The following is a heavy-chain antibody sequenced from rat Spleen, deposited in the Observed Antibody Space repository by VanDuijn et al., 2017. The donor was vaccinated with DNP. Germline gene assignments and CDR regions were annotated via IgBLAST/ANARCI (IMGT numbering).Heavy chain of an antibody. D-gene: IGHD1-9*01. V-gene: IGHV3-1*01. CDR1: GYSITSNY. CDR3: ARGVSSYYGYNSYWYFDF. CDR2: ISYKGST. J-gene: IGHJ1*01. Sequence: EVQLQESGPGLVKPSQSLSLTCSVTGYSITSNYWAWIRKFPGNKMEWIGYISYKGSTGYNPSLKGRISITRDTSKNQFFLQLNSVTTEDTATYYCARGVSSYYGYNSYWYFDFWGPGTMVTVSS.